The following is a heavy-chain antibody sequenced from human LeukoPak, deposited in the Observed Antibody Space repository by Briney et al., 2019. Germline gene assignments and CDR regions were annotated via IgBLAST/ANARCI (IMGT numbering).Heavy chain of an antibody. CDR2: ITSRSSTI. CDR1: GFTFSSYS. D-gene: IGHD3-16*01. V-gene: IGHV3-48*02. Sequence: GSLRLSCAASGFTFSSYSMNWVRQAPGKGLEWVSYITSRSSTIHYADSVKGRFTISRDNAKNSLYLQMNSLRDEDTAVYYCARVRENYVWGSFPFDYWGQGTLVTVSS. J-gene: IGHJ4*02. CDR3: ARVRENYVWGSFPFDY.